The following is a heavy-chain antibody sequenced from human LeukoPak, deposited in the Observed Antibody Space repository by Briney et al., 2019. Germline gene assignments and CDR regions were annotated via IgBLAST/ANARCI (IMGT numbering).Heavy chain of an antibody. D-gene: IGHD6-19*01. J-gene: IGHJ4*02. CDR1: GYTFTGYY. Sequence: ASVKVSCKASGYTFTGYYMHWVRQAPGQGLAWMGWINPNSGGTNYAQKFQGRVTVTRDTSISTAYMELSRLRSDDTAVYYCARLTRSGAVAGTGPFLDYWGQGTLVTVSS. V-gene: IGHV1-2*02. CDR2: INPNSGGT. CDR3: ARLTRSGAVAGTGPFLDY.